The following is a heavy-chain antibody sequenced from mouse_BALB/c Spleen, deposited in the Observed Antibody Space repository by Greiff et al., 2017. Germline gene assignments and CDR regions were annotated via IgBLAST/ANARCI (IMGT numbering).Heavy chain of an antibody. J-gene: IGHJ3*01. CDR1: GFNFSSYS. D-gene: IGHD2-4*01. CDR3: ARGRDYEGGFAY. Sequence: EVKLMESGGGLVKPGGSLKLSCAATGFNFSSYSMAWVSQTPGKRLEWIASIISGGSTYYPDSGKGRFTIARDNARNILYLHMSSLKSEDTAMDYCARGRDYEGGFAYWGQGTLVTVSA. CDR2: IISGGST. V-gene: IGHV5-6-5*01.